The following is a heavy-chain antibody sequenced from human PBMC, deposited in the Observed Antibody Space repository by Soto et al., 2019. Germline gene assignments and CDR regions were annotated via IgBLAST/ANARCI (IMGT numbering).Heavy chain of an antibody. J-gene: IGHJ4*02. CDR3: TREWWYDYIWGSYRMTFDY. V-gene: IGHV3-49*03. D-gene: IGHD3-16*02. CDR2: IRSKAYGGKT. Sequence: GGSLRLSCTASGFTFGDYAMSWFRQAPGKGLEWVGFIRSKAYGGKTEYAASVKGRFTISRENSKSIAYLQMNSLKTEDTAVYYCTREWWYDYIWGSYRMTFDYWGQGTLVTVSS. CDR1: GFTFGDYA.